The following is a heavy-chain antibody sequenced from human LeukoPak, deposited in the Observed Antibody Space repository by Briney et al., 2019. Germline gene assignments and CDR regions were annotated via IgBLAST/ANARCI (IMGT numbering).Heavy chain of an antibody. D-gene: IGHD3-9*01. CDR3: ATGDYDILTGYYRLDY. J-gene: IGHJ4*02. V-gene: IGHV1-24*01. CDR2: FDPEDGEA. CDR1: GYTLTELS. Sequence: ASVKVSCKVSGYTLTELSMHWVRQAPGKGLEWMGGFDPEDGEAIYAQKFQGRVTMTEDTSTDTAYMELSSLRSEDTAVYYCATGDYDILTGYYRLDYWGQGTLVTVSS.